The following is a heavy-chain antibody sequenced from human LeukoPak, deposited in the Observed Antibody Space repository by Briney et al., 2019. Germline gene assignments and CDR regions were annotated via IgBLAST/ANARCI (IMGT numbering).Heavy chain of an antibody. CDR2: ISAYNGNT. V-gene: IGHV1-18*01. Sequence: ASVKVSCKASGYTFTSYGISWVRQAPGQGLEWMGWISAYNGNTNYAQKLQGRVTMTTDTSTSTAYMELRSLRSDDTAVYYCARGPPTYYYGSGSYYKKTQDDYWGQGTLVTVSS. D-gene: IGHD3-10*01. J-gene: IGHJ4*02. CDR1: GYTFTSYG. CDR3: ARGPPTYYYGSGSYYKKTQDDY.